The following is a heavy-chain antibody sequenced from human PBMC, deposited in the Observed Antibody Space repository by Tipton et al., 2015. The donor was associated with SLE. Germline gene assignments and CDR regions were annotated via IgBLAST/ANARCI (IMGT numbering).Heavy chain of an antibody. CDR2: IGTSGDYK. CDR3: AKAKGMIVVVITPHFDY. J-gene: IGHJ4*02. D-gene: IGHD3-22*01. CDR1: KFTFSTYG. V-gene: IGHV3-21*01. Sequence: SLRLSCAASKFTFSTYGMNWVRQAPGKGLEWVSSIGTSGDYKYYVDSVKGRFTISRDNSKNTLYLQMNSLRAEDTAVYYCAKAKGMIVVVITPHFDYWGQGTLVTVSS.